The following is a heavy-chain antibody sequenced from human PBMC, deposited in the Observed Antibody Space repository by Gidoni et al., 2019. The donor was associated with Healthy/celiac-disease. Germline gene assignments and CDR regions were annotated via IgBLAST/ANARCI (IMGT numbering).Heavy chain of an antibody. CDR1: GFSLSTSGVG. CDR2: IYWNDDK. Sequence: QITLKESGPTLVKPTQTLTLTCTFSGFSLSTSGVGVGWIRQPPGKALEWLALIYWNDDKRYSPSLKSRLTITKDTSKNQVVLTMTNMDPVDTATYYCAHRLSDPKRNYDILTGDWDYWGQGTLVTVSS. D-gene: IGHD3-9*01. V-gene: IGHV2-5*01. CDR3: AHRLSDPKRNYDILTGDWDY. J-gene: IGHJ4*02.